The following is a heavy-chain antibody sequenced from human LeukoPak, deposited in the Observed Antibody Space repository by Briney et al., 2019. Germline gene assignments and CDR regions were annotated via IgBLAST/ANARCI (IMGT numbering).Heavy chain of an antibody. J-gene: IGHJ4*02. CDR1: GFTFSSYG. V-gene: IGHV3-30*02. D-gene: IGHD3-22*01. Sequence: GGSLRLSCAASGFTFSSYGMHWVRQAPGKGLEWVAFIRYDGSNKYYADSVKSRFTISRDNSENTLYLQMNSLRAEDTAVYYCARTLYYDSSGYYDYWGQGTLVTVSS. CDR2: IRYDGSNK. CDR3: ARTLYYDSSGYYDY.